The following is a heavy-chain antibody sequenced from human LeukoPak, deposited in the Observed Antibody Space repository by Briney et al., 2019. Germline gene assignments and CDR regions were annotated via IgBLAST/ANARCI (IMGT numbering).Heavy chain of an antibody. Sequence: PGGSLRPSCAASGFTFSSYSMNWVRQAPGKGLEWVSYIGSSGSTIYYVDSVKGRFTISRDNAKNSLYLQMNSLRAEDTAVYYCARAYQWSLTPGGIYYYYYYGMDVWGQGTTVTVSS. CDR2: IGSSGSTI. J-gene: IGHJ6*02. CDR1: GFTFSSYS. D-gene: IGHD1-26*01. CDR3: ARAYQWSLTPGGIYYYYYYGMDV. V-gene: IGHV3-48*01.